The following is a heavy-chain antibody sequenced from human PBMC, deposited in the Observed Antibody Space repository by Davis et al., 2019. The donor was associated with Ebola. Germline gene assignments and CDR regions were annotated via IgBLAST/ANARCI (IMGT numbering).Heavy chain of an antibody. V-gene: IGHV4-59*01. D-gene: IGHD6-25*01. Sequence: SETLSLTCTVSGGSISSYSWSWIRQLPGKGLEWIGYIYYSGSTNYNPPLKSRVTISVDTSKNQFSLKLSSVTAADTAVYYCAGLPIAANYYYDMDVWGQGTTVTVSS. CDR2: IYYSGST. CDR1: GGSISSYS. CDR3: AGLPIAANYYYDMDV. J-gene: IGHJ6*02.